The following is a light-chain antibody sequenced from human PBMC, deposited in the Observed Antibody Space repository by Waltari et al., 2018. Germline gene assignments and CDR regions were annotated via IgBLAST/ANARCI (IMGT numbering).Light chain of an antibody. J-gene: IGKJ2*01. CDR1: QSVLYISNNKHY. CDR3: QQYYSTPPYT. Sequence: DIVMTQSPDSLAVSLGERDTITCKSSQSVLYISNNKHYLAWYQQKPGQPPNLLIYWASTRESGVPDRFRGSGSGTDFTLTIRSLQAEDVAVYYCQQYYSTPPYTFGQGTKLEIK. V-gene: IGKV4-1*01. CDR2: WAS.